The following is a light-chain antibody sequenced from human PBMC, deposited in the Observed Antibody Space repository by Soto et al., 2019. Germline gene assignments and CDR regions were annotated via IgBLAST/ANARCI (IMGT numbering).Light chain of an antibody. J-gene: IGLJ1*01. CDR2: NNN. CDR1: SSNIGSNT. V-gene: IGLV1-44*01. Sequence: QSVLTQPPSASGXXXXXXXXSCSGSSSNIGSNTVNWYQQLPGTAPKLLIYNNNQRPSGVPDRFSGSKSGTSASLAISGLQSEDEADYYCAAWDDSLNGLVFGTGTKLTVL. CDR3: AAWDDSLNGLV.